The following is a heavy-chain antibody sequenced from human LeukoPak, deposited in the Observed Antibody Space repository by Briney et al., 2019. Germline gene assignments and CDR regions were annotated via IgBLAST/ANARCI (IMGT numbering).Heavy chain of an antibody. D-gene: IGHD3-9*01. CDR2: IYYSGST. J-gene: IGHJ5*02. CDR3: ARLTGYSSESWFDP. V-gene: IGHV4-30-4*07. CDR1: GAVISSGGYS. Sequence: SQTLSLTCAVSGAVISSGGYSWSWIRQPPGKGLEWIGYIYYSGSTNYKSSLKSRVTISVDTSKNQFSLKLSSVTAADTAVYYCARLTGYSSESWFDPWGQGTLVTVSS.